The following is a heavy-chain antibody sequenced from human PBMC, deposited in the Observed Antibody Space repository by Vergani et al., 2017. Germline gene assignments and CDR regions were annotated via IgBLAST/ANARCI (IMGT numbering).Heavy chain of an antibody. Sequence: EVQLVESGGGLVKPGGSLRLSCAASGFTFSSYSMNWVRQAPGKGLEWVSSISSSSSYIYYADSVKGRFTISRDNAKNSLYLQMNSLRAEDTAVYYCARLGGAAAGPYYYYGMDVWGQGTAVTVSS. CDR1: GFTFSSYS. CDR3: ARLGGAAAGPYYYYGMDV. J-gene: IGHJ6*02. D-gene: IGHD6-13*01. V-gene: IGHV3-21*01. CDR2: ISSSSSYI.